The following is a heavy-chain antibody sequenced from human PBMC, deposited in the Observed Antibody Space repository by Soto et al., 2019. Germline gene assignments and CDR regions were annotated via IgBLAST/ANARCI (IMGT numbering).Heavy chain of an antibody. V-gene: IGHV3-15*01. D-gene: IGHD3-9*01. Sequence: GGSLRLSCASSGFTFSNAWMSWVRQAPGTGLAWVGRIKSKTEGGTTDYAAPVKGRFTISREDSKNTVYLQMSSLETEDTAVYYCTRAVVDSSGRLTDWGLGTLVTVSS. CDR3: TRAVVDSSGRLTD. CDR1: GFTFSNAW. CDR2: IKSKTEGGTT. J-gene: IGHJ4*02.